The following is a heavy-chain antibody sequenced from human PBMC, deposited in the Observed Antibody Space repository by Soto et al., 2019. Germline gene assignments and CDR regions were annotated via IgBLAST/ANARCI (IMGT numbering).Heavy chain of an antibody. J-gene: IGHJ4*02. D-gene: IGHD3-9*01. CDR2: VTGSAINI. Sequence: EVQLLESGGGLIQPGGSLRLSCAPSGFTFGDSATSWGPQAPGKGGEWVATVTGSAINIYYTDSVKGRFAVSRDNSRDTLYLQMNRLTAEDTAVYYCAKGGATYGLLTHDYWGQGTLVTVSS. CDR1: GFTFGDSA. CDR3: AKGGATYGLLTHDY. V-gene: IGHV3-23*01.